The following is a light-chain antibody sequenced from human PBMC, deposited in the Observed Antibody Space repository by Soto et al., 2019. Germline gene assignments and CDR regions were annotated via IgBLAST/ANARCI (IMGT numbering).Light chain of an antibody. Sequence: EILLTQSPGALAVSPGEVATLSCRASQSVRDNLAWYQQKPGQAPRLLIYGASNRATGIPDRFSGSGSGTDFTLTISRLEPEDFAVYYCQQYGSSGTFGQGTKVDIK. J-gene: IGKJ1*01. CDR1: QSVRDN. V-gene: IGKV3-20*01. CDR2: GAS. CDR3: QQYGSSGT.